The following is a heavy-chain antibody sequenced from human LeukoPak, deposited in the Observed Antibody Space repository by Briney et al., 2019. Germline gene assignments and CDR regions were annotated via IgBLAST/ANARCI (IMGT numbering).Heavy chain of an antibody. CDR3: VGDPPNRGYAFQV. Sequence: GGSLRLSCGASGFSFSLYGMHWVHQAPGKGLEWVAFIWAAGNDDFYADSVKGRFIISRDNSKNMVYLQMNSLRAEDTALYYCVGDPPNRGYAFQVWGHGTVVTVSS. V-gene: IGHV3-33*01. D-gene: IGHD7-27*01. CDR1: GFSFSLYG. J-gene: IGHJ3*01. CDR2: IWAAGNDD.